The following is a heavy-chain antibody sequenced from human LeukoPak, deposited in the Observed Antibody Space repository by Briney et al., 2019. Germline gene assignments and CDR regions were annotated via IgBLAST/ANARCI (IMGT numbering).Heavy chain of an antibody. CDR1: GFTFSRYG. Sequence: GGSLRLSCAASGFTFSRYGVSWVRQAQGKGLEWVSAISASGGFTYYADSVKGRFTISRDNAKNSLDLQMNSLRAEDTAVYYCARGDIASFYYYMDVWGKGTTVTISS. D-gene: IGHD5-12*01. V-gene: IGHV3-23*01. J-gene: IGHJ6*03. CDR2: ISASGGFT. CDR3: ARGDIASFYYYMDV.